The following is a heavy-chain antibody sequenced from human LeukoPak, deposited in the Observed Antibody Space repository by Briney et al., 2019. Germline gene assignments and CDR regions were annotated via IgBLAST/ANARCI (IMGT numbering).Heavy chain of an antibody. V-gene: IGHV3-74*01. D-gene: IGHD6-19*01. Sequence: PGGSLRLSCAASGFTFSSYWMHWVRQAPGKGLVWVSRINSDGSSTSYADSVKGRFTISRDNAKNTLYLQMNSLRAEDTAVYYCARVRIAVAGTRHFDYWGQGTLVTVSS. J-gene: IGHJ4*02. CDR1: GFTFSSYW. CDR3: ARVRIAVAGTRHFDY. CDR2: INSDGSST.